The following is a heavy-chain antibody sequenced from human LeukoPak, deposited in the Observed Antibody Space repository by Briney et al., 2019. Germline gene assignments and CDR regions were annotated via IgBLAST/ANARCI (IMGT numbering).Heavy chain of an antibody. J-gene: IGHJ6*03. Sequence: PSETLSLTCTVSGGSISSYYWSWIRQPPGKGLEWIGYIYYSGSTNYNPSLKSRVTISVETSKNQFSLKLSSLSAADTAVYYCASHYGSGSYYYCYYMDVWGKGTTVTVSS. V-gene: IGHV4-59*01. CDR2: IYYSGST. D-gene: IGHD3-10*01. CDR1: GGSISSYY. CDR3: ASHYGSGSYYYCYYMDV.